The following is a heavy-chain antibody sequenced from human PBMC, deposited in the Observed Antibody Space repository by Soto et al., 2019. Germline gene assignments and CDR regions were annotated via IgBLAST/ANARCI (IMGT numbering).Heavy chain of an antibody. J-gene: IGHJ4*01. Sequence: SETLAPTCAVYGGSFSGYYWSWIRQPPGKGLEWIGEVNHSGSTNSNPSLKSRVTISADTSKAQFSLKLSSVTAADTSLYYCARAFNMNGDVNGDAPHKLHFDSWGHGTLVTGS. CDR3: ARAFNMNGDVNGDAPHKLHFDS. D-gene: IGHD3-22*01. CDR2: VNHSGST. CDR1: GGSFSGYY. V-gene: IGHV4-34*01.